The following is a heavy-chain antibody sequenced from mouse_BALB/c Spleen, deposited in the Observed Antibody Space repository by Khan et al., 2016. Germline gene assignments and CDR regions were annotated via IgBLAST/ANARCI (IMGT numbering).Heavy chain of an antibody. J-gene: IGHJ3*01. D-gene: IGHD1-2*01. CDR2: INPRGDYT. CDR3: ARRDYGYASFTY. Sequence: QVQLKQSGAELARPGASVKMSCKASGYTFTSYTIQWIKQRPGQGLEWIGYINPRGDYTDYNQKFKDKATLTAGKSSSTVYIQLSGLTSEDSAVYYCARRDYGYASFTYWGQGTLVTVSA. V-gene: IGHV1-4*01. CDR1: GYTFTSYT.